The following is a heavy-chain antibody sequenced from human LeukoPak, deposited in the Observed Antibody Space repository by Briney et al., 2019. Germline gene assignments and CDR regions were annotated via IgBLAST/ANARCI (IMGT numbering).Heavy chain of an antibody. Sequence: GGSLRLSCAASGFTFSSYWKSWVRQAPGKGLEWVANIKQDGSEKYYVDSVKGRFTISRDNAKNSLYLQMNSLRAEDTAVYYCARDRSSSGASEYWGQGTLVTVSS. V-gene: IGHV3-7*01. D-gene: IGHD6-6*01. J-gene: IGHJ4*02. CDR1: GFTFSSYW. CDR3: ARDRSSSGASEY. CDR2: IKQDGSEK.